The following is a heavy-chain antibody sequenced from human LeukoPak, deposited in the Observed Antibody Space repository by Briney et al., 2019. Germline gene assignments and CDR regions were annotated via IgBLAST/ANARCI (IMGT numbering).Heavy chain of an antibody. Sequence: GGSLRLSCAASGFTFSSYEMNWVRQAPGKGLEWVSSITRGSIYTFYADSVKGRFTISRDNAKNSLSLQMNSLRAEDTAVYYCARDPYNGSYGDDYYYYMDVWGKGTTVTISS. CDR2: ITRGSIYT. CDR1: GFTFSSYE. J-gene: IGHJ6*03. V-gene: IGHV3-21*01. CDR3: ARDPYNGSYGDDYYYYMDV. D-gene: IGHD1-26*01.